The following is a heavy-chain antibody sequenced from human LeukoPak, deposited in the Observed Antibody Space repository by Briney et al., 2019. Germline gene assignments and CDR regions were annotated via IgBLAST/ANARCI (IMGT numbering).Heavy chain of an antibody. Sequence: GGSLRLSCAASGFSFNSYAMSWVRQAPGKGLEWVSAISGSGGSTYYADSVKGRFTISRDNSKNTLYLQMNSLRAEDTAVYYCAKAFVTYYYDSSGYYGFDYWGQGTLVTVSS. V-gene: IGHV3-23*01. J-gene: IGHJ4*02. D-gene: IGHD3-22*01. CDR3: AKAFVTYYYDSSGYYGFDY. CDR2: ISGSGGST. CDR1: GFSFNSYA.